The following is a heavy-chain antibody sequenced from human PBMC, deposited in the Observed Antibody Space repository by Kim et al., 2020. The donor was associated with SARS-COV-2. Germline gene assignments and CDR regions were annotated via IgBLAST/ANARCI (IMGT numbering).Heavy chain of an antibody. V-gene: IGHV3-66*01. CDR1: GFTVSSNY. CDR2: IYSGGST. Sequence: GGSLRLSCAASGFTVSSNYMSWVRQAPGKGLEWVSVIYSGGSTYYADSVKGRFTISRDNSKNTLYLQMNSLRAEDTAVYYCARDQASGSYYGHYYYGMDVWGQGTTVTVSS. D-gene: IGHD1-26*01. CDR3: ARDQASGSYYGHYYYGMDV. J-gene: IGHJ6*02.